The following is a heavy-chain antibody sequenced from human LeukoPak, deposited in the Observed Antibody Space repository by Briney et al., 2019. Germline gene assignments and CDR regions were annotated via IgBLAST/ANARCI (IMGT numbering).Heavy chain of an antibody. CDR1: GFTFSSYA. CDR2: ISGSGGST. D-gene: IGHD2-2*01. V-gene: IGHV3-23*01. J-gene: IGHJ4*02. Sequence: GGSLRLSCAASGFTFSSYAMSWVRQAPGKGLEWVSAISGSGGSTYYADPVKGRFTISRDNSKNTLYLQMNSLRAEDTAVYYCAKDFVVVPAATPYYFDYWGQGTLVTVCS. CDR3: AKDFVVVPAATPYYFDY.